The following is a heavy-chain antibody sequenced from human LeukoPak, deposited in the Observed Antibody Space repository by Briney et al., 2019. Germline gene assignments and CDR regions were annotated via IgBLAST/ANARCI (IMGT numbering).Heavy chain of an antibody. Sequence: ASETLSLTCAVYGGSFSGYYWSWIRRPPGKGLEWIGEINHSGSTNYNPSLKSRVTISVDTSKNQFSLKLSSVTAADTAVYYCAREMYSSSSSIDSWGQGTLVTVSS. V-gene: IGHV4-34*01. CDR2: INHSGST. J-gene: IGHJ4*02. D-gene: IGHD6-6*01. CDR3: AREMYSSSSSIDS. CDR1: GGSFSGYY.